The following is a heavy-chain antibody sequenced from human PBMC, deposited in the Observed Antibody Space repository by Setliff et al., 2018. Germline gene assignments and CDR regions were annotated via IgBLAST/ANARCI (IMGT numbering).Heavy chain of an antibody. J-gene: IGHJ3*02. CDR3: ARCRDYYDSSGYYPGAFDI. D-gene: IGHD3-22*01. CDR2: ISAYNGNT. V-gene: IGHV1-18*01. Sequence: ASVKVSCKASGYTFTSYGISWVRQAPGQGLEWVGWISAYNGNTNYAQKLQGRVTMTTDTSTSTAYMELRSLRSDDTAVYYCARCRDYYDSSGYYPGAFDIWGQGTMVTVSS. CDR1: GYTFTSYG.